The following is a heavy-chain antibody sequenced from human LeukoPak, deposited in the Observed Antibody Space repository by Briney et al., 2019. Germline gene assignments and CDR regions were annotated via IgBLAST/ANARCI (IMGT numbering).Heavy chain of an antibody. V-gene: IGHV4-34*01. CDR1: GVSFSGYY. Sequence: SETLSLTCAVYGVSFSGYYWSWIRQPPGKGLEWIGEVNHSGSTNYNPSLKSRVTISVDTSKNQFSLKLSSVTAADTAVYYCASGSYNYFDYWGQGTLVTVSS. J-gene: IGHJ4*02. CDR2: VNHSGST. CDR3: ASGSYNYFDY. D-gene: IGHD1-26*01.